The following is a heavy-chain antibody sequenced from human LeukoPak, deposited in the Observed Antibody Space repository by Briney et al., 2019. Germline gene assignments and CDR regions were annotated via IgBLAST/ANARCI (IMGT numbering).Heavy chain of an antibody. V-gene: IGHV1-18*04. CDR3: ARVYSSGWLDY. D-gene: IGHD6-19*01. Sequence: ASVKVSCKASGYTFTGYYMHWVRQAPGQGLEWMGWISAYNGNTNYAQKLQGRVTMTTDTSTSTAYMELRSLRSDDTAVYYCARVYSSGWLDYWGQGTLVTVSS. CDR2: ISAYNGNT. J-gene: IGHJ4*02. CDR1: GYTFTGYY.